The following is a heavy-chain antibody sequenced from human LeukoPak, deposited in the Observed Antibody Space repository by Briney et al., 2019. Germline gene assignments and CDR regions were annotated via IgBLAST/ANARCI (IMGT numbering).Heavy chain of an antibody. CDR1: GDSISSGSYY. J-gene: IGHJ3*02. CDR2: IFYSGST. D-gene: IGHD5-18*01. V-gene: IGHV4-39*07. Sequence: SETLSLTCTVSGDSISSGSYYWGWIRQPPGKGLEWIGSIFYSGSTFYNPSLKSRVTISVDTSKNQFSLKLSSVTAADTAVYYCARDRGGYSYGDHDAFDIWGQGTMVTVSS. CDR3: ARDRGGYSYGDHDAFDI.